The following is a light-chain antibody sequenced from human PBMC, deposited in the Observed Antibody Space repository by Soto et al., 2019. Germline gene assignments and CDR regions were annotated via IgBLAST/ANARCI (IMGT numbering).Light chain of an antibody. CDR3: SSYTSSSTYV. CDR1: SSDVGYYNY. V-gene: IGLV2-14*01. CDR2: DVN. Sequence: QSPRTQPASVSGSPGQSIAISCTGTSSDVGYYNYVSWYQQHPGKAPNVMIYDVNNRPSGVPDRFSGSKSGNTASLTISGLQAEDEADYYCSSYTSSSTYVFGTGTKVTVL. J-gene: IGLJ1*01.